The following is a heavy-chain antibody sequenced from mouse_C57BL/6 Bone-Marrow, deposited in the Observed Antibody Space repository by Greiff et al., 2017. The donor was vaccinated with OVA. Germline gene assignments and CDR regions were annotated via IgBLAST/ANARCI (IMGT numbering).Heavy chain of an antibody. Sequence: DVKLVESGGGLVQPGGSLKLSCAASGFTFSDYYMYWVRQTPEKRLEWVAYISNGGGSTYYPDTVKGRFTISRDNAKNTLYLQMSRLKSEDTAMYYCARSFYYYGSSSGYYAMDYWGQGTSVTVSS. V-gene: IGHV5-12*01. D-gene: IGHD1-1*01. J-gene: IGHJ4*01. CDR2: ISNGGGST. CDR1: GFTFSDYY. CDR3: ARSFYYYGSSSGYYAMDY.